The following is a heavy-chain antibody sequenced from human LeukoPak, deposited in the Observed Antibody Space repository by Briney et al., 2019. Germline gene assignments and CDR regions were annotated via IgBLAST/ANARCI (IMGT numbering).Heavy chain of an antibody. V-gene: IGHV3-7*01. CDR3: ATRYCTIPACRASSYHCMDN. CDR1: GFTFSSYW. D-gene: IGHD2-8*01. Sequence: GGSLRLSCAASGFTFSSYWMTWVRQAPGKGLEWVANIKQDGSEAYYVDSVKGRFTVSRDNAKNSLYLQLNSLGAEDTAVYYCATRYCTIPACRASSYHCMDNWXXXTTVTVSS. J-gene: IGHJ6*03. CDR2: IKQDGSEA.